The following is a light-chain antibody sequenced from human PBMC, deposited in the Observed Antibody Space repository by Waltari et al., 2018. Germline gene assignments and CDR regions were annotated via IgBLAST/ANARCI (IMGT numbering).Light chain of an antibody. CDR3: TSFTSTTSYVV. CDR2: DVN. CDR1: NSDIGGYNF. J-gene: IGLJ2*01. Sequence: QSALTQPASVSGSPGQSITISCTGTNSDIGGYNFVSWYQQHPGKAPRLMIYDVNKWPSGVSNRFSGSKSGNTASLTISGLQADDEADYYCTSFTSTTSYVVFGGGTNLTV. V-gene: IGLV2-14*03.